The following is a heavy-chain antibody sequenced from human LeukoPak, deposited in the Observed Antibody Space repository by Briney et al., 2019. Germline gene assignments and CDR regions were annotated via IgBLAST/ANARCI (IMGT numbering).Heavy chain of an antibody. CDR2: MNPKSGNT. D-gene: IGHD2-21*02. CDR3: ARDTLTGIPRGMDV. Sequence: ASVKVSCKASGYTFTSLDINRVRQATGQGLEWMGWMNPKSGNTGHAQKFQGRVTITADKSTSTAYMELSSLRSEDTAVYYCARDTLTGIPRGMDVWGQGTTVTVSS. J-gene: IGHJ6*02. CDR1: GYTFTSLD. V-gene: IGHV1-8*03.